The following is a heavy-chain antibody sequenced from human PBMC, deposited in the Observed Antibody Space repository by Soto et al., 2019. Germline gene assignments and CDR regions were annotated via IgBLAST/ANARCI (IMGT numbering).Heavy chain of an antibody. CDR1: GYTFTSYA. D-gene: IGHD3-10*01. CDR2: INAGNGNT. J-gene: IGHJ3*02. V-gene: IGHV1-3*01. CDR3: ANLWFGELYAFDI. Sequence: ASVKVSCKASGYTFTSYAMHWVRQAPGQRLEWMGWINAGNGNTKYSQKFQGRVTITRDTSASTAYMELSSLRSEDTAVYYCANLWFGELYAFDIWGQGTIVTVSS.